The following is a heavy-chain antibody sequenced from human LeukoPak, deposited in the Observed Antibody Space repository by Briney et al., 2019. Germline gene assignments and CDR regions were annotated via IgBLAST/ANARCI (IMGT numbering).Heavy chain of an antibody. D-gene: IGHD2-15*01. J-gene: IGHJ3*02. CDR1: GGSFSGYY. CDR2: INHSGST. Sequence: PSETLSLTCAVYGGSFSGYYWSWIRQPPGKGLEWIGEINHSGSTNYNPSLKSRVTISVDTSKNQFSLKLSSATAADTAVYYCARDSDAFDIWGQGTMVTVSS. CDR3: ARDSDAFDI. V-gene: IGHV4-34*01.